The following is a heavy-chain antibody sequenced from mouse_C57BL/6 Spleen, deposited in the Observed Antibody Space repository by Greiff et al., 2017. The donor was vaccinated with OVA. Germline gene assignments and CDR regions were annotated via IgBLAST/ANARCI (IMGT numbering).Heavy chain of an antibody. CDR1: GFSLTSYG. CDR2: IWSGGST. CDR3: ARNGETAQATYAMDY. J-gene: IGHJ4*01. Sequence: VQLQQSGPGLVQPSQSLSITCTVSGFSLTSYGVHWVRQSPGKGLEWLRVIWSGGSTDYNAAFISRLSISKDNSKSQVFFKMNSLQADDTAIYYCARNGETAQATYAMDYWGQGTSVTVSS. V-gene: IGHV2-2*01. D-gene: IGHD3-2*02.